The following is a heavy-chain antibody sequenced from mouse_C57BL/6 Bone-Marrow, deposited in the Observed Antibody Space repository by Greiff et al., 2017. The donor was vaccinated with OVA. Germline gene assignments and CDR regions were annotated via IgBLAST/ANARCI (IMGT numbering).Heavy chain of an antibody. CDR3: ARQRFYYGSSYLAWFAY. V-gene: IGHV1-55*01. J-gene: IGHJ3*01. CDR1: GYTFTSYW. Sequence: QVQLKQPGAELVKPGASVKMSCKASGYTFTSYWITWVKQRPGQGLEWIGDIYPGSGSTNYNEKFKSKATLTVDTSSSTAYMQLSSLTSEDSAVYYCARQRFYYGSSYLAWFAYWGQGTLVTVSA. CDR2: IYPGSGST. D-gene: IGHD1-1*01.